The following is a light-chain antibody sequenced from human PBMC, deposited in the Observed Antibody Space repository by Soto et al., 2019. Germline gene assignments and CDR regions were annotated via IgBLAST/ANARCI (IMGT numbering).Light chain of an antibody. J-gene: IGLJ1*01. CDR2: EVS. CDR3: SSYTSSSTPYV. V-gene: IGLV2-14*01. Sequence: QSVLTQPASVSGSPGQSITISCTGTSSDVGGYNYVSWYQQHPGKAPKLMIYEVSNRPSGVSNRFSGSKSGNTASLTISGLQAEDEADYYCSSYTSSSTPYVFGTGTQ. CDR1: SSDVGGYNY.